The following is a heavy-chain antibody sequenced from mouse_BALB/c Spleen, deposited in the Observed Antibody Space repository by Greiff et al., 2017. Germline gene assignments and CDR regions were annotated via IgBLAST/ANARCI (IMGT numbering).Heavy chain of an antibody. CDR1: GYAFSSYW. Sequence: VQRVESGAELVRPGSSVKISCKASGYAFSSYWMNWVKQRPGQGLEWIGQIYPGDGDTNYNGKFKGKATLTADKSSSTAYMQLSSLTSEDSAVYFCARGVLYFDDWGQGTTLTVSS. J-gene: IGHJ2*01. CDR3: ARGVLYFDD. V-gene: IGHV1-80*01. D-gene: IGHD2-14*01. CDR2: IYPGDGDT.